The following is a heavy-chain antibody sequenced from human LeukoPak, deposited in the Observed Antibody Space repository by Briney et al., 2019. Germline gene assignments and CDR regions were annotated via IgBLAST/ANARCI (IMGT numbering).Heavy chain of an antibody. Sequence: SETLSLTCTVSGGSISSYYWSWIRQPPGKGLEWIGYIYYSGSTNYNPSLKSRVTISVDTSKNQFSLKLSSVTAADTAVYYCARHFDSSAYWYYFGYWGQGILATVSS. J-gene: IGHJ4*02. CDR1: GGSISSYY. CDR2: IYYSGST. V-gene: IGHV4-59*08. CDR3: ARHFDSSAYWYYFGY. D-gene: IGHD3-22*01.